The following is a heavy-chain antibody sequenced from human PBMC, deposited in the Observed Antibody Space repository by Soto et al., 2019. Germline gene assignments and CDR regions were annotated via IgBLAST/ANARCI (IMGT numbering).Heavy chain of an antibody. CDR3: ARIRDFFDGSIYYVYVDY. Sequence: PSDALSPTSSCSGSAIMYNYWTRIRQPPGEGLEWIGYIYYSGSTNYNSSLKSRVTISVDTSKNQFSLKLASVTAADTALYYFARIRDFFDGSIYYVYVDYWGQGNPVTVS. V-gene: IGHV4-59*01. D-gene: IGHD3-22*01. J-gene: IGHJ4*02. CDR1: GSAIMYNY. CDR2: IYYSGST.